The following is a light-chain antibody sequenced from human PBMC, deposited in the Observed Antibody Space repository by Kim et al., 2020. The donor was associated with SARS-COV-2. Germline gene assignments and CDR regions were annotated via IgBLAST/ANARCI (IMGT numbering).Light chain of an antibody. CDR1: QTASGTF. V-gene: IGKV3-20*01. J-gene: IGKJ4*01. CDR3: HLYGGSPT. CDR2: GAS. Sequence: LSPGERATLSCKASQTASGTFLSWYQQKPGQAPRLLIYGASSRATGIPDRFSGSRSGTDYTLTISRLEPEDSAVYYCHLYGGSPTFGGGTKVDIK.